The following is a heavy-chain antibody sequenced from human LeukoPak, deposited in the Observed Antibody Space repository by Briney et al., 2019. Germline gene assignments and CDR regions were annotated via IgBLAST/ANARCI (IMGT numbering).Heavy chain of an antibody. D-gene: IGHD5-12*01. Sequence: ASVRVSCKASGYTFTSYGISWVRQAPGQGLEWMGWISAYNGNTKYSQKFQGRVTITRDTSASTAYMELSSLRSEDTAVYYCARDFGYSGYDGYFDYWGQGTLVTVSS. V-gene: IGHV1-18*04. J-gene: IGHJ4*02. CDR3: ARDFGYSGYDGYFDY. CDR1: GYTFTSYG. CDR2: ISAYNGNT.